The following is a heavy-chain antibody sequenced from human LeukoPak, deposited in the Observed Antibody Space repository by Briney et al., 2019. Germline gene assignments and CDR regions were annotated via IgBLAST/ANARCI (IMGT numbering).Heavy chain of an antibody. CDR1: GFSFSDYY. CDR3: VRDSQRYCFGAVCPGPDF. V-gene: IGHV3-11*01. J-gene: IGHJ4*02. Sequence: AGTLSLSCAASGFSFSDYYMSWMRQAPGKGLEWVSYISNTGGTITNADPVSGRFITSSDYAENSTHKQMARLGAEETAPYYCVRDSQRYCFGAVCPGPDFWGQGALVIVSS. CDR2: ISNTGGTI. D-gene: IGHD2-8*02.